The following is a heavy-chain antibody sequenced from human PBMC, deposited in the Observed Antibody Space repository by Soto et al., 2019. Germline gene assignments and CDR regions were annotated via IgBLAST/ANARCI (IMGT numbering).Heavy chain of an antibody. CDR3: AKNGDFDYDAFDV. V-gene: IGHV3-23*01. Sequence: GSLRLSSAASDSTLRTYAMSCVRQAPGKGLEWVSGITGNSARIYYADSVKCRFSISRDNSKKTLYLQMATLSAEDTDVYYCAKNGDFDYDAFDVWGQGTVVTVSS. CDR1: DSTLRTYA. J-gene: IGHJ3*01. CDR2: ITGNSARI. D-gene: IGHD3-16*01.